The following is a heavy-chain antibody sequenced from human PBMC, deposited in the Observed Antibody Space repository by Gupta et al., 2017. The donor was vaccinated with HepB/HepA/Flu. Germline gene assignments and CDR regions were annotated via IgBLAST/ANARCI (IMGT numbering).Heavy chain of an antibody. D-gene: IGHD2-2*01. CDR2: IGSRSSVI. Sequence: EVQLVESGGGLVQPGGSLRLSCAASGFTFSSYNMNWVRQAPGKGMEWVSEIGSRSSVINYADSVKGRFTITRDNAKNSLYLQMNSLRDEDTAVYYCARVSRAGSSSSCPYYFYYRDVWGKGTTGTVSS. CDR1: GFTFSSYN. CDR3: ARVSRAGSSSSCPYYFYYRDV. V-gene: IGHV3-48*02. J-gene: IGHJ6*03.